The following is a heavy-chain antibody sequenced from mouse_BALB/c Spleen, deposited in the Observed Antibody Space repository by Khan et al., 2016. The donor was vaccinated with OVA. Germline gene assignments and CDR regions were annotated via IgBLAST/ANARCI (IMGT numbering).Heavy chain of an antibody. D-gene: IGHD1-2*01. V-gene: IGHV1-77*01. CDR3: ARRNYFGYAFAY. J-gene: IGHJ3*01. CDR1: GYTFTDYY. Sequence: QVQLKESGAELARPGASVKLSCKASGYTFTDYYINWVKQRTGQGLEWIGEISSGSGDTYYNEKFKGKVTLTADKSSTTAYMQLSSLTSEAAAVYFCARRNYFGYAFAYWGQGTLVTVSA. CDR2: ISSGSGDT.